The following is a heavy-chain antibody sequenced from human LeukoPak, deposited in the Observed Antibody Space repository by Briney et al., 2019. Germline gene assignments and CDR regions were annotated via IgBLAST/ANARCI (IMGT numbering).Heavy chain of an antibody. CDR3: AREEMPEKFEY. CDR1: GGSISSTSYY. CDR2: IYHSGNT. D-gene: IGHD2-2*01. V-gene: IGHV4-39*07. Sequence: SETLSLTCTVSGGSISSTSYYWGWIRQPPGKGLEWIGEIYHSGNTNYNPSLKSRVALSLDKSSNQFSLRLTSVTAADTAMYFCAREEMPEKFEYWGQGILVTVSS. J-gene: IGHJ4*02.